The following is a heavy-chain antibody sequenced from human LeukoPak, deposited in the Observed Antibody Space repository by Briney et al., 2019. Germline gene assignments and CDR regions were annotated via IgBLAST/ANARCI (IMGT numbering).Heavy chain of an antibody. CDR2: INHSGST. V-gene: IGHV4-34*01. D-gene: IGHD2-15*01. CDR1: GGSFSGYY. Sequence: SETLSLTCAVYGGSFSGYYWSWIRQPPGKGLEWIGEINHSGSTNYNPSLKSRVTISVDTSKNQLSLRLSSVTAADTAVYYCVRVGGYCSGGSCFRRNGHDAFDIWGQGTMVTVSS. CDR3: VRVGGYCSGGSCFRRNGHDAFDI. J-gene: IGHJ3*02.